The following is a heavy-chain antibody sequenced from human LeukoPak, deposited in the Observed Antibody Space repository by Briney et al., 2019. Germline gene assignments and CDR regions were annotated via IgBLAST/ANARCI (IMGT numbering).Heavy chain of an antibody. D-gene: IGHD3-16*01. J-gene: IGHJ4*02. Sequence: GGSLRLSCAASGFTFSSYSMNWVRQAPGKGLEWVSSISSSSSYIYYADSVKGRFTISRDNAKNSLYLQMNSLRAEDTAVYYCARDRWGSRPGYFDYWGQGTLVTVSS. CDR3: ARDRWGSRPGYFDY. CDR2: ISSSSSYI. V-gene: IGHV3-21*01. CDR1: GFTFSSYS.